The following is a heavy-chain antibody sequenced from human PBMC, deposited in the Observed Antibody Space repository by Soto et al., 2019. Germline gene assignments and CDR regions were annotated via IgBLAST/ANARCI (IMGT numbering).Heavy chain of an antibody. CDR1: GDSFTRYW. CDR2: IYPDDSDT. CDR3: VRDTVITPGGNYYYYGMDV. D-gene: IGHD4-17*01. V-gene: IGHV5-51*01. Sequence: GESLKISCKGSGDSFTRYWIGWVRQMPGKGLEWMGIIYPDDSDTRYSPSFQGQVTISADKSINTAYLQWSSLQASDTAMYYCVRDTVITPGGNYYYYGMDVWGQGTTVTVSS. J-gene: IGHJ6*02.